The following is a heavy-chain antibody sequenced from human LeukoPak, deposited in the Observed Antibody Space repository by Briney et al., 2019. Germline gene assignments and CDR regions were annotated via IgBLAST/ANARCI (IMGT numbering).Heavy chain of an antibody. J-gene: IGHJ4*02. CDR2: IKQDGSEK. CDR1: EFTFSDYW. D-gene: IGHD3-10*01. V-gene: IGHV3-7*02. Sequence: PGGSLRLSCAASEFTFSDYWMSWVRQAPGKGLEWVANIKQDGSEKYYVDSVKGRFTISRDNTKNSLFLQMNSLRAEDTAVYYCAKTPGELWSWHDYWGQGAPVTVSS. CDR3: AKTPGELWSWHDY.